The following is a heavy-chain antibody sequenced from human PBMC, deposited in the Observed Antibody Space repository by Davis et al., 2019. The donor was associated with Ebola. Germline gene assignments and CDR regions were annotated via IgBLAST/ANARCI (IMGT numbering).Heavy chain of an antibody. J-gene: IGHJ4*02. CDR2: IIPIFGAA. V-gene: IGHV1-69*13. CDR1: GGTFSSHA. CDR3: ARGLYGWYYFDY. Sequence: SVKVSCKAFGGTFSSHATSWVRQAPGQGLEWMGGIIPIFGAAINAQKLQGRVTITADESTSTAYMELSSLRSEDTAVYYCARGLYGWYYFDYWGQGTLVTVSS. D-gene: IGHD6-19*01.